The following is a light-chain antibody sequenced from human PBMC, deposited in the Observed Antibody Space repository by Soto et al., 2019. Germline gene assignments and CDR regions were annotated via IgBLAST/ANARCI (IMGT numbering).Light chain of an antibody. CDR1: QSISTY. J-gene: IGKJ1*01. V-gene: IGKV1-39*01. CDR2: RAS. Sequence: DIQMTQSPSSLSASVGDRVTISCRASQSISTYLKWYQQKPGTAPRILIYRASSVKSGVPPRFSGSGSGRDFTLTISRLRPEDIATYFCLQSYSAPPWTFGQGTKVEVK. CDR3: LQSYSAPPWT.